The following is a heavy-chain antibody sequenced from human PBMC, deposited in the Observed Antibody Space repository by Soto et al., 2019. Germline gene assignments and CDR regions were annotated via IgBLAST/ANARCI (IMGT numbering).Heavy chain of an antibody. CDR3: ARHRADNLTHDYYMDV. CDR2: IYYSGST. J-gene: IGHJ6*03. Sequence: PSETLSLTCTVSGGSIGSYYWSWIRQPPGKGLEWIGYIYYSGSTNYNPSLKSRVTISVDTSKNQFSLKLSSVTAADTAVYYCARHRADNLTHDYYMDVWGKGTTVTVSS. CDR1: GGSIGSYY. V-gene: IGHV4-59*08. D-gene: IGHD3-9*01.